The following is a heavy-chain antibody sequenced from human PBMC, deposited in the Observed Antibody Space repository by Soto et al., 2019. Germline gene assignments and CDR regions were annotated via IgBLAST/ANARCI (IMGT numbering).Heavy chain of an antibody. CDR2: VSHDGRNT. CDR1: GFTFSDYA. D-gene: IGHD6-19*01. Sequence: VQLVESGGGVVQPGRSLRLSCAASGFTFSDYAMHWVRQAPGKGLEWVAVVSHDGRNTHYADSVKGRFTISRDSSKNTVSLEMTSRRAEDTAVYYCSKGGRQWLLTSDFNYWGQGALVTVSS. CDR3: SKGGRQWLLTSDFNY. V-gene: IGHV3-30*18. J-gene: IGHJ4*02.